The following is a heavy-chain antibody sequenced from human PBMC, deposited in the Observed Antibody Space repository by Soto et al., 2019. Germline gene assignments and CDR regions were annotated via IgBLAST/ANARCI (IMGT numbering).Heavy chain of an antibody. CDR1: GFTFSSYA. Sequence: QVQLVESGGGVVQPGRSLRLSCAASGFTFSSYAMHWVRQAPGKGLEWVAVISYDGSNKYYAESVKGRFTISRDNSNNTLYLQMNSLRSEDTAVYYCARDIIKPQYYYYYGMDVWGQGTTVTLSS. CDR3: ARDIIKPQYYYYYGMDV. J-gene: IGHJ6*02. V-gene: IGHV3-30-3*01. CDR2: ISYDGSNK. D-gene: IGHD1-20*01.